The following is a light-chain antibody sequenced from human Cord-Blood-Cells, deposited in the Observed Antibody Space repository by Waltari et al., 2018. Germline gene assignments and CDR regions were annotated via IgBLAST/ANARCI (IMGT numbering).Light chain of an antibody. J-gene: IGKJ1*01. V-gene: IGKV1-5*01. CDR3: QQYNSHST. CDR1: QSISSW. Sequence: DLQVPQSPSTLPASVGDRVTITCRASQSISSWLAWYQQKPGKAPKLLIYDASSLESGFPSRFGGRGSGTEFTLTISSLQPDDFATYYGQQYNSHSTFGQGPKVEIK. CDR2: DAS.